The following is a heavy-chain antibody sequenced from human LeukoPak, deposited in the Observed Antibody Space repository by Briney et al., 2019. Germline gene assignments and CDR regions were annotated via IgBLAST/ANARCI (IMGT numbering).Heavy chain of an antibody. Sequence: GESLKISCKGSGYSFTTYWIGWVRQMPGKGLEWIGIIYPVDSDTRYSPSFQGQVTISADKSISTAYLQWSSLKASDTAMYYCTKGLVGSSFSFGHWGQGTLGTVSS. CDR3: TKGLVGSSFSFGH. CDR2: IYPVDSDT. J-gene: IGHJ4*02. D-gene: IGHD2-8*02. CDR1: GYSFTTYW. V-gene: IGHV5-51*01.